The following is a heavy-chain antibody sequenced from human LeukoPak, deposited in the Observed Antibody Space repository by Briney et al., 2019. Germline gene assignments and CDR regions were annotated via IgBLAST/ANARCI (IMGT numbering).Heavy chain of an antibody. CDR2: ISYDGSNK. Sequence: PGGSLRLSCAASGFTFSSYGMHWVRQAPGKGLEWVAVISYDGSNKYYADSVKGRFTISRDNPKNTLYLQMNSLRAEDTAVYYCAKDRPPYSSSWYHFDYWGQGTLVTVSS. D-gene: IGHD6-13*01. CDR1: GFTFSSYG. V-gene: IGHV3-30*18. J-gene: IGHJ4*02. CDR3: AKDRPPYSSSWYHFDY.